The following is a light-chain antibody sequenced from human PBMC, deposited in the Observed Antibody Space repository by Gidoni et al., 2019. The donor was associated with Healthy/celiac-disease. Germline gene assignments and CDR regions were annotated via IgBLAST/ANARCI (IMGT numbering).Light chain of an antibody. CDR3: AAWDDSLSGPWV. Sequence: QSVLTQPPSASGTPGQRVTISGSGSSSNIGSNYVYWYQQLPGTAPKLPIYRNNQRPSGVPDRFSGSKSGTSASLAISGLRSEDEADYYCAAWDDSLSGPWVFGGGTKLTVL. CDR1: SSNIGSNY. CDR2: RNN. V-gene: IGLV1-47*01. J-gene: IGLJ3*02.